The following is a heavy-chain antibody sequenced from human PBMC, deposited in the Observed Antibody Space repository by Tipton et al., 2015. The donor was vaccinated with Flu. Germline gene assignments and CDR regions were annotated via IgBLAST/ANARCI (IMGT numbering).Heavy chain of an antibody. CDR1: GGSLSGYY. CDR2: INYSGIT. Sequence: GLVKPSETLSLTCAVYGGSLSGYYWSWVRQPPGKGLEWVGEINYSGITNYNPSLKSRVTILADASKNQFSLKLRSVTAADTAVYYCARLSYYDVDLKNFYFDYWGQGALVTVSS. J-gene: IGHJ4*02. V-gene: IGHV4-34*01. D-gene: IGHD3-10*02. CDR3: ARLSYYDVDLKNFYFDY.